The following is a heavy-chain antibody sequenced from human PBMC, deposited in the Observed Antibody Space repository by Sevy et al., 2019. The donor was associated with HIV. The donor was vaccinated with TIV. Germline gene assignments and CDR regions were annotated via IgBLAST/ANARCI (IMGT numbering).Heavy chain of an antibody. CDR1: GYTFTSYY. D-gene: IGHD1-26*01. CDR2: INPSGGST. V-gene: IGHV1-46*03. J-gene: IGHJ3*02. Sequence: ASVKVSCKVSGYTFTSYYMHWVRQAPGQGLEWMGIINPSGGSTSYAQKFQGRVTMTRDTSTSTVYMELSSLRSEDTAVYYCARERAPYMGGSNDAFDIWGQGTMVTVSS. CDR3: ARERAPYMGGSNDAFDI.